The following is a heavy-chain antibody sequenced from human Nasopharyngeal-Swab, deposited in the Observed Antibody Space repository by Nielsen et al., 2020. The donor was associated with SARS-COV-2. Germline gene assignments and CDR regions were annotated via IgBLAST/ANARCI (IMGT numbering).Heavy chain of an antibody. D-gene: IGHD3-10*01. Sequence: TLSPTSAVSRCSPLRNYWWALVRQSPRKGGGWIGAINHPGNINYNPSLKSRVTISVDQSKNHFSLTLDSVTGADMAVYYCARAVRLYYYGSGSFHDWGQGALVTVSS. V-gene: IGHV4-4*02. J-gene: IGHJ4*02. CDR3: ARAVRLYYYGSGSFHD. CDR1: RCSPLRNYW. CDR2: INHPGNI.